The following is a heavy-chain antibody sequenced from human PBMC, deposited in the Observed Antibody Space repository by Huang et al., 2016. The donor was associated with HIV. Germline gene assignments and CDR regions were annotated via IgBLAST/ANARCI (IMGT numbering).Heavy chain of an antibody. CDR3: AKRGGAWGSPYAFDL. V-gene: IGHV1-69*13. CDR2: IIPIFGTR. D-gene: IGHD3-16*01. CDR1: GGSFNNFG. J-gene: IGHJ3*01. Sequence: QVQLVQSGAEVRKPGSSVKVSCRASGGSFNNFGINWVRQAPGQGVGWMGGIIPIFGTRNDAQRFQGRVPITADETTGVVYMELSSLRSDDTAVYFCAKRGGAWGSPYAFDLWGPGTMVTVSS.